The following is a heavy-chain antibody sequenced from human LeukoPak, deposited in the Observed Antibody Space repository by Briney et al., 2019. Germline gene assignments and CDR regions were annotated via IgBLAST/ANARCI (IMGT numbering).Heavy chain of an antibody. CDR2: INHSGST. D-gene: IGHD3-3*01. V-gene: IGHV4-34*01. CDR3: ARTVYYDFWSGYKGAFDI. CDR1: GGSFSGYY. J-gene: IGHJ3*02. Sequence: SETLSLTCAVYGGSFSGYYWSWLRQPPGKGLEWIGEINHSGSTNYNPSLKSRVTISVDTSKNQFSLKLSSVTAADTAVYYCARTVYYDFWSGYKGAFDIWGQGTMVTVSS.